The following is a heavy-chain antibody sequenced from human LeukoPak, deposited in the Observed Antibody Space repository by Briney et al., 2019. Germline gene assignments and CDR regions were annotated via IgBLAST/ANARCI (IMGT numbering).Heavy chain of an antibody. CDR2: IYYSGST. CDR3: ARDRASGISAFDI. V-gene: IGHV4-39*07. D-gene: IGHD1-14*01. J-gene: IGHJ3*02. Sequence: SETLSLTCTVSGGSISSSSYYWGWIRQPPGMGLEWIGSIYYSGSTYYNPSLKSRVTISVDTSKNQFSLKLSSVTAADTAVYYCARDRASGISAFDIWGQGTMVTVSS. CDR1: GGSISSSSYY.